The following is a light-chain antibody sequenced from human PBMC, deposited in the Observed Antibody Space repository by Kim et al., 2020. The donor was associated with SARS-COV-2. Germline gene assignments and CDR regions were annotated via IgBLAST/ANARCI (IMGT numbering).Light chain of an antibody. CDR2: QVT. CDR1: SSNVGNYNF. CDR3: CSYGGTVTFDVI. J-gene: IGLJ2*01. Sequence: SINVYCTGTSSNVGNYNFVSWYQQLPGKAPKLLIYQVTKRPSGVSNRFSGSKSGNTASLTISGLQAEDEADYYCCSYGGTVTFDVIFGGGTKVTVL. V-gene: IGLV2-23*02.